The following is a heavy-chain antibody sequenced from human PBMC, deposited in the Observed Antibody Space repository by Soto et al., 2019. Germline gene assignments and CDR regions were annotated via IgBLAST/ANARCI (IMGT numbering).Heavy chain of an antibody. D-gene: IGHD5-12*01. Sequence: SRTLSLPCAISGDRVSSNTASWNWIRQSPSRGLEWLGRTYFRSKWYNDYAVSVKSRIISNPDTSNNQFSLQLNSVTPEDTAVYFCAKGDNLGPKAGYAFDPWGQGIMVTVSS. V-gene: IGHV6-1*01. J-gene: IGHJ5*02. CDR2: TYFRSKWYN. CDR1: GDRVSSNTAS. CDR3: AKGDNLGPKAGYAFDP.